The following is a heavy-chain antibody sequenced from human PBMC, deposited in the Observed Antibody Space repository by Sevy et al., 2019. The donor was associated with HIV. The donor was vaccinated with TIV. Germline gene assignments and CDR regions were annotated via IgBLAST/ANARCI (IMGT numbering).Heavy chain of an antibody. CDR2: LKSDVYGGTV. CDR1: GFTFGDYC. CDR3: TRWKAAQSIFDY. Sequence: GGSLRLSCTASGFTFGDYCMSWVRQAPGKGLEWVAFLKSDVYGGTVDHAASVRGRFVISRDDSKPIAYLQMNDLKTEDTGVYYCTRWKAAQSIFDYWGQGALVTVSS. V-gene: IGHV3-49*04. D-gene: IGHD6-13*01. J-gene: IGHJ4*02.